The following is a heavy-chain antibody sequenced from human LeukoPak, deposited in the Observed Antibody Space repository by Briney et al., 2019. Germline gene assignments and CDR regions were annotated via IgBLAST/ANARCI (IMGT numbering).Heavy chain of an antibody. V-gene: IGHV3-53*01. CDR3: ARAYSSSSSYYYYYMDV. J-gene: IGHJ6*03. D-gene: IGHD6-6*01. CDR2: IYSGGST. Sequence: PPGGSLRLSCAASGFTVSSDYMSWVRQSPGKGLEWVSVIYSGGSTYYADSVKGRFTISRDNSKNTLFLQMNSLRAEDTAVYYCARAYSSSSSYYYYYMDVWGKGTTATVSS. CDR1: GFTVSSDY.